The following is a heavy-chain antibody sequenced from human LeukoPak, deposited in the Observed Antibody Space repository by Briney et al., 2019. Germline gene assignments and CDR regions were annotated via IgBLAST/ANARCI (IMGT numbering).Heavy chain of an antibody. J-gene: IGHJ4*02. CDR2: IYPGDSNT. V-gene: IGHV5-51*01. Sequence: GESLKISCKGSEYRFTSYWIGWVRQMPGKGLEWMGIIYPGDSNTRYSPSFQGQVAISADKSISTAYLQWSSLKASDTAMYYCARRPPASSSWDSWGQGTPVTVSS. CDR3: ARRPPASSSWDS. D-gene: IGHD6-13*01. CDR1: EYRFTSYW.